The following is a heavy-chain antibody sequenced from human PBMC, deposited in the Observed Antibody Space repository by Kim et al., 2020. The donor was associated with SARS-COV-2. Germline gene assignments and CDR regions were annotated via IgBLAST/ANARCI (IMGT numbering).Heavy chain of an antibody. CDR3: AKDLGEYCSGGSCYPLYYYYGMDV. CDR2: ISGSGGST. D-gene: IGHD2-15*01. J-gene: IGHJ6*02. Sequence: GGSLRLSCAASGFTFSSYAMSWVRQAPGKGLEWVSAISGSGGSTYYADSVKGRFTISRDNSKNTLYLQMNSLRAEDTAVYYCAKDLGEYCSGGSCYPLYYYYGMDVWGQGTTVTVSS. CDR1: GFTFSSYA. V-gene: IGHV3-23*01.